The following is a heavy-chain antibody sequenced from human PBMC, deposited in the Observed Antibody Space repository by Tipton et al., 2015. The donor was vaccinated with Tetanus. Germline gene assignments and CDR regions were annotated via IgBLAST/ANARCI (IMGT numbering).Heavy chain of an antibody. J-gene: IGHJ4*02. CDR2: VYYSGST. Sequence: LRLSCSVSGGSISTYYWSWIRQPPGKGLEWIGSVYYSGSTNYSPSLQSRVTISVDTSKNQFFLILSSVTAADTAAYYCARADYGDYAAHFDYWGQGGLVTVSS. CDR3: ARADYGDYAAHFDY. D-gene: IGHD4-17*01. V-gene: IGHV4-59*01. CDR1: GGSISTYY.